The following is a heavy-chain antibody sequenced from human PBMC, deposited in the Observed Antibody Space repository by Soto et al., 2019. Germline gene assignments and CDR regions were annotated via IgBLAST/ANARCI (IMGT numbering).Heavy chain of an antibody. CDR3: SRVDPGETSPFDH. Sequence: GASVKVSCKASGYTFTSYYIHWVRQAPGQGLEWMGWINPFDGSRMFAQSFQGRVTMTRDTSTSTVYMEVSSLRSEDTAVYYCSRVDPGETSPFDHWGQGTLVNVSS. CDR1: GYTFTSYY. J-gene: IGHJ4*02. V-gene: IGHV1-46*03. CDR2: INPFDGSR. D-gene: IGHD3-10*01.